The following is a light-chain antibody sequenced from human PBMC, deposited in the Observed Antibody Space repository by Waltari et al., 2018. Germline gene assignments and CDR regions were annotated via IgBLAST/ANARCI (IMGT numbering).Light chain of an antibody. CDR2: KSS. V-gene: IGKV1-5*03. CDR3: QEYDSLPVT. Sequence: DIQMTQSPSTLSAYVGDRVIITCRASQSVKNNLAWYQQKPGKAPKVLVHKSSGLESGVPSRFSGSGYGTEFTLTISSLQPDDFATYYCQEYDSLPVTFGGGTKVEIK. J-gene: IGKJ4*01. CDR1: QSVKNN.